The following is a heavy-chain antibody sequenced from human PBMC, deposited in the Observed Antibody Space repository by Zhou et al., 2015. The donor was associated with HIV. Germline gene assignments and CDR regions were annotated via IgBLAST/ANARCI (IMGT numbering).Heavy chain of an antibody. CDR2: INADNGKT. Sequence: QVLLVQSGAEVKKPGASVKVSCKTSGYAFTYYAISWVRQAPGQGLEWMGWINADNGKTNYAQKFQGRVTLTTDRSTRTAYMELRTLRSDDAAIYYCARGRGVTSYYYYGMDVWGQGTTVTVSS. CDR3: ARGRGVTSYYYYGMDV. J-gene: IGHJ6*02. V-gene: IGHV1-18*01. D-gene: IGHD3-10*01. CDR1: GYAFTYYA.